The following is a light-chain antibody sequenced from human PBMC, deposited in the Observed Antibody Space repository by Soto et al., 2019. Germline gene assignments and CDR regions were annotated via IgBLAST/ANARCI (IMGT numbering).Light chain of an antibody. V-gene: IGLV2-14*01. CDR1: NSVVGGYNY. CDR2: DVS. CDR3: SSYTSSSIPYV. J-gene: IGLJ1*01. Sequence: QSALTQPASVSGSPGQSITISCTGTNSVVGGYNYVSWYQQQPGKAPKLMIYDVSNRPSGVSNRFSGSKSGNTASLTISGLQSVDEADYYCSSYTSSSIPYVFGTGTKVTVL.